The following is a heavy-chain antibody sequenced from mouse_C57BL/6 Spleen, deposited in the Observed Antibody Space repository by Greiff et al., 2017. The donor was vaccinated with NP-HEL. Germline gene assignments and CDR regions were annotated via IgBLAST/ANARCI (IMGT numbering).Heavy chain of an antibody. CDR3: TRSPYDYDVDYFDY. CDR2: IDPETGGT. V-gene: IGHV1-15*01. CDR1: GYTFTDYE. D-gene: IGHD2-4*01. J-gene: IGHJ2*01. Sequence: QVQLKESGAELVRPGASVTLSCKASGYTFTDYEMHWVKQTPVHGLEWIGAIDPETGGTAYNQKFKGKAILTADKSSSTAYMELRSLTSEDSAVYYCTRSPYDYDVDYFDYWGQGTTLTVSS.